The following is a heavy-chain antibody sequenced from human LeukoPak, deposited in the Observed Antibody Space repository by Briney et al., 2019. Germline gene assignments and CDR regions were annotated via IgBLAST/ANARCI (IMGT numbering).Heavy chain of an antibody. CDR2: ISYDGSNK. CDR3: ASSYTNYYDSSGYYYNYGMED. Sequence: GRSLRLSCAASRFTLSNYAMHWVRQAPGKGLEGVAVISYDGSNKYYADSVKGRFTISRDNSRNTVYMEMNSLRAEDTAVYYCASSYTNYYDSSGYYYNYGMEDWGQGTTVTVSS. CDR1: RFTLSNYA. J-gene: IGHJ6*02. D-gene: IGHD3-22*01. V-gene: IGHV3-30-3*01.